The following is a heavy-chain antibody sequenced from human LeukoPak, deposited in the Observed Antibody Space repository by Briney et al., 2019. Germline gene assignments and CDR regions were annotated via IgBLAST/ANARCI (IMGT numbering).Heavy chain of an antibody. J-gene: IGHJ6*03. CDR1: GFTFDDYT. Sequence: GGSLRLSCAASGFTFDDYTMHWVRQAPGKGLEWVSLISWDGVSTYYADSVKGRFTISRDKSKNSLYLQMNSLRTEDTALYYCAKSASRLVSDYYYYMDVWGKGTTVTVSS. V-gene: IGHV3-43*01. CDR2: ISWDGVST. CDR3: AKSASRLVSDYYYYMDV. D-gene: IGHD6-6*01.